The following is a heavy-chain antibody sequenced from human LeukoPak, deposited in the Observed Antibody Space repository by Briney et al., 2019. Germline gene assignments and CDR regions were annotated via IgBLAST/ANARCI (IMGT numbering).Heavy chain of an antibody. CDR2: IWYDGSNK. V-gene: IGHV3-33*01. J-gene: IGHJ4*02. Sequence: GGSLRLSCAASGFTFSSYGMHWVRQAPGKGLEWVAVIWYDGSNKYYADSVKGRFTISRDNSKNTLYLQMNSLRAEDTAVYYCARDNRSGGGFDYWGQGTLVTVSS. CDR3: ARDNRSGGGFDY. D-gene: IGHD3-22*01. CDR1: GFTFSSYG.